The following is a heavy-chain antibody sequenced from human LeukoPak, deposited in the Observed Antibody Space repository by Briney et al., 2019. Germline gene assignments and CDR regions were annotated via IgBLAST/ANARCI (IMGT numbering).Heavy chain of an antibody. D-gene: IGHD6-13*01. CDR3: ARGYSSSWNYFDY. CDR2: VFDSGGT. V-gene: IGHV4-59*01. Sequence: ASETLSLTCTVSSDSISGNYWTWIRQPPGKGLEWIGYVFDSGGTNYNPSLKSRVTISVDTSKKQFPLKLSSVTAADTAVYYCARGYSSSWNYFDYWGQGTLVTVSS. J-gene: IGHJ4*02. CDR1: SDSISGNY.